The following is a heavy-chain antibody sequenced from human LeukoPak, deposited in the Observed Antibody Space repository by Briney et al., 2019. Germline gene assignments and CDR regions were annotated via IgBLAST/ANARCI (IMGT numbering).Heavy chain of an antibody. V-gene: IGHV3-21*01. CDR1: GFTFSSYS. CDR2: ISSSSSYI. Sequence: GGSLRLSCAASGFTFSSYSMNWVRQAPGKGLEWVSSISSSSSYIYYADSVKGRFTISRDNAKNSLYLQMNSLRAEDTAVYYCASTLVGALHFDYWGQGTLVTVSS. D-gene: IGHD1-26*01. J-gene: IGHJ4*02. CDR3: ASTLVGALHFDY.